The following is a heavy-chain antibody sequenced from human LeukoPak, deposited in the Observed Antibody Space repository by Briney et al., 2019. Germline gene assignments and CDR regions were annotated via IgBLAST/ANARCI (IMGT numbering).Heavy chain of an antibody. CDR3: ARDDCGDTCYPGGY. CDR1: GYTFTKYV. D-gene: IGHD2-21*01. CDR2: INAGNGDT. Sequence: ASVKVSCKASGYTFTKYVVHWVRQAPGQRPEWMGWINAGNGDTKYSQNFQDRVTITRDTSANTAHMELGSLTSEDTALYYCARDDCGDTCYPGGYWGQGTLVTVSS. V-gene: IGHV1-3*01. J-gene: IGHJ4*02.